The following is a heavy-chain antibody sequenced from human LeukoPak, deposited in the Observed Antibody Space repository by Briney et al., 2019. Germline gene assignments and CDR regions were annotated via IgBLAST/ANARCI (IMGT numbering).Heavy chain of an antibody. CDR1: SGSFSGYY. CDR3: ARFSRYFDWLLSAFDI. CDR2: INHSGST. Sequence: SETLSLTCAVYSGSFSGYYWSWIRQPPGKGLEWIGEINHSGSTNYNPSLKSRVTISVDTSKNQFSLKLSSVTAADTAVYYCARFSRYFDWLLSAFDIWGQGTMVTVSS. V-gene: IGHV4-34*01. D-gene: IGHD3-9*01. J-gene: IGHJ3*02.